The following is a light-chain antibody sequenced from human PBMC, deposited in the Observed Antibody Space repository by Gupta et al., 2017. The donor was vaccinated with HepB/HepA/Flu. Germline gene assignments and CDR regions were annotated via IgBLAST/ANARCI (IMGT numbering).Light chain of an antibody. CDR3: QQYRT. CDR1: RSISSTY. Sequence: EIVLTQSPGTLSLSPGESATLSCRTSRSISSTYLAWYQQKPGQAPRLLIFGASSRATGIPDRFSGSGSAADFTLTISRLETEDFAVYYCQQYRTFGPGTKVEIK. CDR2: GAS. V-gene: IGKV3-20*01. J-gene: IGKJ3*01.